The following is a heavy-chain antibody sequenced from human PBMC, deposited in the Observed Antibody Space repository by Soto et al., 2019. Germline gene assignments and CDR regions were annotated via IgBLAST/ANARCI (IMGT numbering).Heavy chain of an antibody. CDR3: AKLPVVPAAAILGDSGY. CDR1: GFTFSSYG. V-gene: IGHV3-30*18. Sequence: QVQLVESGGGVVQPGRSLRLSCAASGFTFSSYGMHWVRQAPGKGLEGVAVISYDGSNKYYADSVKGRFTISRDNSKNTLYLQMNSLRAEDTAVYYCAKLPVVPAAAILGDSGYWGQGTLVTVSS. CDR2: ISYDGSNK. J-gene: IGHJ4*02. D-gene: IGHD2-2*01.